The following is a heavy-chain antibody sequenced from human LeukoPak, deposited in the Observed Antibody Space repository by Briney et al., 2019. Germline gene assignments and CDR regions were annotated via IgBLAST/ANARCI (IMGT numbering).Heavy chain of an antibody. CDR2: FFWDDDK. V-gene: IGHV2-5*02. Sequence: ESGPTLVKPKHTLTLTCTFCGFSLSTSAVGVGWIRQPSGKAVEWLALFFWDDDKRYSPSLQSRLTITKDTSKNPVVLSMTNMDPVDTATYYCAHSVVAASYYYYYMAVWGKGTTVTVSS. J-gene: IGHJ6*03. CDR1: GFSLSTSAVG. D-gene: IGHD2-15*01. CDR3: AHSVVAASYYYYYMAV.